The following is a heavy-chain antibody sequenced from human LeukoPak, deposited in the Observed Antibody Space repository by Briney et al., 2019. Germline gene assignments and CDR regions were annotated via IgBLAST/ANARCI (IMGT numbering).Heavy chain of an antibody. V-gene: IGHV3-23*01. CDR2: ISGSGDIT. CDR1: GFTFSDYY. J-gene: IGHJ6*03. CDR3: AKAHLPDYYYMDV. Sequence: PGGSLRLSCAASGFTFSDYYMSWVRQAPGKGLEWVSSISGSGDITYYADSVKGRFTISRDNSRNTLHLQMNSLRAEDTALYYCAKAHLPDYYYMDVWGKGTTVTVSS.